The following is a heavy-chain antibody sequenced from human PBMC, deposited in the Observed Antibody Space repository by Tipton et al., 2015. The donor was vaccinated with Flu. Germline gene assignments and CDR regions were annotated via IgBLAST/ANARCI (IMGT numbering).Heavy chain of an antibody. V-gene: IGHV4-34*01. CDR2: INHSGST. Sequence: GLVKPSETLSLTCAVYGGSFSGYYWSWIRQPPGKGLEWIGEINHSGSTNYNPSLKSRVTISVDTSKNQFSLKLSSVTAADTAVYYCARNKGDLLWFGGKYNWFDPWGQGTLVTVSS. CDR1: GGSFSGYY. J-gene: IGHJ5*02. CDR3: ARNKGDLLWFGGKYNWFDP. D-gene: IGHD3-10*01.